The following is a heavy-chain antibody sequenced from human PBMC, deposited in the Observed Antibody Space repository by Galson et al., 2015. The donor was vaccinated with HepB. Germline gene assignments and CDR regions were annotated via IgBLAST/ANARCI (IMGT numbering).Heavy chain of an antibody. CDR3: AKGGFDWLPQYFHH. CDR1: GFTFSSYA. CDR2: ISDSGGST. D-gene: IGHD3-9*01. J-gene: IGHJ1*01. Sequence: SLRLSCAASGFTFSSYAMSWVRQAPGKGLEWVSTISDSGGSTYYADSVKGRFTISRDNSKNTLYLQMNSLRAEDTAVYYCAKGGFDWLPQYFHHWGQGTLVTVPS. V-gene: IGHV3-23*01.